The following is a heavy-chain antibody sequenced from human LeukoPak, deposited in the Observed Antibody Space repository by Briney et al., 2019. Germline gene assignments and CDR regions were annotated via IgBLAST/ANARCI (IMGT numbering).Heavy chain of an antibody. CDR3: ARASFNVVFGNWFDP. V-gene: IGHV4-39*01. D-gene: IGHD2-8*01. Sequence: SETLSLTCTVSSGSIGSSSNYWGWIRQAPGKGLEWIGNVYYSGSTFYNPSLKSRVTISVDTSKNQFSLKLRSVTVADTAIYYRARASFNVVFGNWFDPWGQGTLVTVSS. CDR2: VYYSGST. J-gene: IGHJ5*02. CDR1: SGSIGSSSNY.